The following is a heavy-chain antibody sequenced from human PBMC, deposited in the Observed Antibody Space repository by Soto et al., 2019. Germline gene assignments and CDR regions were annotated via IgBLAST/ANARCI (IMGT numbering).Heavy chain of an antibody. Sequence: VQLVESGGAVVQPGGSLRLSCAASGFTFSTYWMHWVRRPPGKGLVWVARITSDGSSTTYADSVKGRFTISRDNGKNTLYLQMNSLRADDTAVYYCVRHFDKWGQGTLVTVSS. CDR1: GFTFSTYW. CDR3: VRHFDK. CDR2: ITSDGSST. V-gene: IGHV3-74*01. J-gene: IGHJ4*02.